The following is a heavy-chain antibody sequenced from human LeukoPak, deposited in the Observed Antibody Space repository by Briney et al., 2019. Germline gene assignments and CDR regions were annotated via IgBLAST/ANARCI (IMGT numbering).Heavy chain of an antibody. CDR2: IYSGGST. Sequence: PGGSLRLSCAASGFTVSSNYMSWVRQAPGKGLEWVSVIYSGGSTYYADSVKGRFTISRDNSKNTLYLQMNSLRAEDTAVYYCARDLAVQQSLVGFDYWGQGTLVTVSS. CDR3: ARDLAVQQSLVGFDY. V-gene: IGHV3-66*01. CDR1: GFTVSSNY. D-gene: IGHD6-19*01. J-gene: IGHJ4*02.